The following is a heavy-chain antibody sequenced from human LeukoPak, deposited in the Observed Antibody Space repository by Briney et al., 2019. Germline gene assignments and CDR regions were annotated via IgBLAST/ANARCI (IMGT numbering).Heavy chain of an antibody. CDR2: IYHSGST. Sequence: PSETLSLTCTVSGYSISSGYYWGWIRQPPGKGLEWIGSIYHSGSTYYNPSLKSRVTISVDTSKNQFSLKLSSVTAADTAVYYCLNYYDSSGYYGDYWGQGTLVTVSS. D-gene: IGHD3-22*01. V-gene: IGHV4-38-2*02. CDR1: GYSISSGYY. CDR3: LNYYDSSGYYGDY. J-gene: IGHJ4*02.